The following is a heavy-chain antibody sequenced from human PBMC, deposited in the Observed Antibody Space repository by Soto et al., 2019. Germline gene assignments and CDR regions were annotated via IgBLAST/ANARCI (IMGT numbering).Heavy chain of an antibody. CDR1: GFTFSSYA. CDR2: ISGSGGST. J-gene: IGHJ4*02. CDR3: SEAKVAMIPPPRYCFDY. D-gene: IGHD5-12*01. Sequence: HPGGSLRLSCAASGFTFSSYAMSWVRQAPGKGLEWVSAISGSGGSTYYADSVKGRFPISRDNSKSTLYLQMNSLRAEDTAVYYCSEAKVAMIPPPRYCFDYWGQGTLVTVSS. V-gene: IGHV3-23*01.